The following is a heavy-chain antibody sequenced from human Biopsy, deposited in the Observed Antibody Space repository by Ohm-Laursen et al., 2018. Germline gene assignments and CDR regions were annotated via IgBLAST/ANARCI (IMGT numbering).Heavy chain of an antibody. D-gene: IGHD1-26*01. CDR1: GYTFTSHD. CDR2: MSPNTGNT. V-gene: IGHV1-8*01. Sequence: ASVKVSCKASGYTFTSHDINWVRQATGQGLEWMGWMSPNTGNTVCAQRFQDRVTMTSDTSTGTAYMELTSLTSDDTAVYFCARWETTLGRSLDSWGQGTLVAVSS. J-gene: IGHJ4*02. CDR3: ARWETTLGRSLDS.